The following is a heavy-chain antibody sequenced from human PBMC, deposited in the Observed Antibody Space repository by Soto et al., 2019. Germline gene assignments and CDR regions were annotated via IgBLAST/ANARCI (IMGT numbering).Heavy chain of an antibody. V-gene: IGHV5-10-1*01. CDR3: ARDGGEWELSSHWFDP. Sequence: GEPFMIACKGSVYSFTSYCISWVRQMPGKGPEWMGRIDPSDSYTNYSPSFQGHVTISADKYISTAYRQWSSLKASDTAMYYCARDGGEWELSSHWFDPWGQGTLV. CDR1: VYSFTSYC. CDR2: IDPSDSYT. J-gene: IGHJ5*02. D-gene: IGHD1-26*01.